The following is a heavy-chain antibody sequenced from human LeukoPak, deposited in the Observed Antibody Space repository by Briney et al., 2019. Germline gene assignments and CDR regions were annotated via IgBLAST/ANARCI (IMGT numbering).Heavy chain of an antibody. CDR3: ARVGAVADSYYYYYMDV. V-gene: IGHV1-46*01. J-gene: IGHJ6*03. Sequence: ASVKVSCKASGYSFTSHYMHWVRQAPGQGLEWMGLINPRGTSTIYAEKFQGRIIMTRDMSTTTDYMELSSLKSDDTAVYYCARVGAVADSYYYYYMDVWGKGTTVTVSS. CDR1: GYSFTSHY. D-gene: IGHD6-19*01. CDR2: INPRGTST.